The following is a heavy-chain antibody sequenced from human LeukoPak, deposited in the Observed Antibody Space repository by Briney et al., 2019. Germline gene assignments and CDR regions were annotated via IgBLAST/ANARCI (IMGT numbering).Heavy chain of an antibody. Sequence: GGSLRLSCAASGFTFSSYGMHWVRQAPGKGLEWVAVISYDGSNKYYADSVKGRFTISRDNSKNTLYLQMNSLRAEDTAVYYCAKGTDYYGSGSYPFYYYGMDVWGQGTTVTVSS. CDR1: GFTFSSYG. J-gene: IGHJ6*02. CDR3: AKGTDYYGSGSYPFYYYGMDV. CDR2: ISYDGSNK. V-gene: IGHV3-30*18. D-gene: IGHD3-10*01.